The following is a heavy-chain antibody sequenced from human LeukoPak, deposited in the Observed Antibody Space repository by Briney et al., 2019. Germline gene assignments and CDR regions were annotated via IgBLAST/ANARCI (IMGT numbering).Heavy chain of an antibody. V-gene: IGHV3-74*01. CDR3: ASLQNVPSYYYYYVMDV. CDR1: GFTFSNYW. J-gene: IGHJ6*02. D-gene: IGHD2/OR15-2a*01. Sequence: GGSLRLSCAASGFTFSNYWMHWVRQAPGKGLVWVSRINSDGSTTNYADSVKGRFTISRDDAKNTLFLQMNSLRAEDTAVYYCASLQNVPSYYYYYVMDVWGQGTTVTVSS. CDR2: INSDGSTT.